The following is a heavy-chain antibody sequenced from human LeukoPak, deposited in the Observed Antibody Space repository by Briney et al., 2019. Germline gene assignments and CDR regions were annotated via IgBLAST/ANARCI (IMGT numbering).Heavy chain of an antibody. CDR2: ISSSGSTI. CDR3: ARVNRVTAIQELDY. J-gene: IGHJ4*02. D-gene: IGHD2-21*02. Sequence: GGSLRLSCAASGFIFSTYVMTWIRQAPGKGLEWVSCISSSGSTIFYADSVKGRFTISRDNAKSSLFLQMNSLRAEDTAVYYCARVNRVTAIQELDYWGQGALVTVSS. V-gene: IGHV3-11*01. CDR1: GFIFSTYV.